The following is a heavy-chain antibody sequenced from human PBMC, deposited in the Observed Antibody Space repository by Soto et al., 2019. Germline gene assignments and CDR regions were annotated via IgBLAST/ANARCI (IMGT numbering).Heavy chain of an antibody. CDR1: GYTFISYY. Sequence: ASVKVSCKASGYTFISYYMHWVRQAPGQGFEWMGIINPSAGTTGYAQKFRGRVTMTRDTSTTTVYMELSSLTSEDTAMYYCVRSFAGAASSTSWNDAFDAWVKGTMVTVS. CDR2: INPSAGTT. V-gene: IGHV1-46*03. D-gene: IGHD6-6*01. CDR3: VRSFAGAASSTSWNDAFDA. J-gene: IGHJ3*01.